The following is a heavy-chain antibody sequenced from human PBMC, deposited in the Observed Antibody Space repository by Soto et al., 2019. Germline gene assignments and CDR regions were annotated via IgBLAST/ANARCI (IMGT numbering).Heavy chain of an antibody. V-gene: IGHV1-69*06. Sequence: QVQLVQSGAEVQKPGSSGKVSCKASGGTFSSYTISWVRQAPGQGLDWMGGIIPIFGTANYAQKFQGRVAITRDNSTSTASMDLRSLRTDDLTVYYCARGNVDTAIVLYYYYGMDVWGQGTTVTVSS. D-gene: IGHD5-18*01. CDR1: GGTFSSYT. CDR3: ARGNVDTAIVLYYYYGMDV. CDR2: IIPIFGTA. J-gene: IGHJ6*02.